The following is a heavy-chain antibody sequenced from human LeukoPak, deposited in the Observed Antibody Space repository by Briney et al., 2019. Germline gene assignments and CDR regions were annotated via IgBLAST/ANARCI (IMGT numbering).Heavy chain of an antibody. CDR2: ISGSGGST. CDR1: GFTFSSYA. V-gene: IGHV3-23*01. Sequence: PGGSLSLSCAASGFTFSSYAMSWVRQAPGKGPEWVSAISGSGGSTYYADSVKGRFTISRDNSKNTLYLQMNSLRAEDTAVYYCAQEWQLLVRGDAFDVWGQGTMVTVSS. D-gene: IGHD6-19*01. J-gene: IGHJ3*01. CDR3: AQEWQLLVRGDAFDV.